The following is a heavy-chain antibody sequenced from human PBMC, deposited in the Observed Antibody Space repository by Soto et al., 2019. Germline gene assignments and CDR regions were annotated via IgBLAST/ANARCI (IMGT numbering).Heavy chain of an antibody. V-gene: IGHV4-59*12. CDR3: ARDLGIAAAAPYAFDI. D-gene: IGHD6-13*01. CDR2: IYYRGST. J-gene: IGHJ3*02. Sequence: SETLSLTCTVSVGSINNYYWSWIRQPPGKGLEWIGYIYYRGSTNYNPSLKSRVTISVDTSKNQFSLKLSSVTAADTAVYYCARDLGIAAAAPYAFDIWGQGTMVTVSS. CDR1: VGSINNYY.